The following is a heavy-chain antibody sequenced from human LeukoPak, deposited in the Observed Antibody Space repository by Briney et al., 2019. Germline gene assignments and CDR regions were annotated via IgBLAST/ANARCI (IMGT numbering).Heavy chain of an antibody. CDR1: GFTFSSNA. CDR2: ISGSGGST. V-gene: IGHV3-23*01. D-gene: IGHD2-8*01. Sequence: GGSLRLSCAASGFTFSSNAMSWVRQAPGKGLEWVSAISGSGGSTYYADSVKGRFTISRDNSKNTLYLQMNSLRAEDTAVYYCAKDRSDNNTWYAGSHWGQGTLVTVSS. CDR3: AKDRSDNNTWYAGSH. J-gene: IGHJ4*02.